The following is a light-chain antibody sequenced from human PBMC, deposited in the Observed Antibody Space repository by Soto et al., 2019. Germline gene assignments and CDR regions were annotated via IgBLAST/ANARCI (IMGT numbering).Light chain of an antibody. J-gene: IGLJ1*01. Sequence: QSALTQPPSASGSLGQSVTISFTGTSSDVGAYNYVSWYQQHPGKAPKLMIYEVTRRPSGVPDRFSVSKSGNTASLNVSGLQAEDEADYYCCSYADNNDYVFGTGTKLTVL. CDR1: SSDVGAYNY. CDR2: EVT. V-gene: IGLV2-8*01. CDR3: CSYADNNDYV.